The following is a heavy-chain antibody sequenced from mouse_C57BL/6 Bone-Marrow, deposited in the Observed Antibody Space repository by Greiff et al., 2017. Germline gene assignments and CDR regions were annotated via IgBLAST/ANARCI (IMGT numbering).Heavy chain of an antibody. CDR2: IDPENGDT. CDR3: TTVVHY. J-gene: IGHJ2*01. D-gene: IGHD1-1*01. Sequence: EVMLVESGAELVRPGASVKLSCTASGFNIKDDYMHWVKQRPEQGLEWIGWIDPENGDTEYASKFQGKATITADTSSTTAYLQLSSLTSEDTAVYYCTTVVHYWGQGTTLTVSS. V-gene: IGHV14-4*01. CDR1: GFNIKDDY.